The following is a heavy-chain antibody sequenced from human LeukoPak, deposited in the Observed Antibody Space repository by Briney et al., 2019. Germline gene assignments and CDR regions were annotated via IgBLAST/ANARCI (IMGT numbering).Heavy chain of an antibody. J-gene: IGHJ4*02. Sequence: GASVKVSCKASGYTFTGYHMHWVRQAPGQGLEWMGWINTNTGNPTYAQGFTGRFVFSLDTSVSTAYLQISSLKAEDTAVYYCARDTKYGSSWFHAYWGQGTLVTVSS. D-gene: IGHD6-13*01. CDR3: ARDTKYGSSWFHAY. V-gene: IGHV7-4-1*02. CDR2: INTNTGNP. CDR1: GYTFTGYH.